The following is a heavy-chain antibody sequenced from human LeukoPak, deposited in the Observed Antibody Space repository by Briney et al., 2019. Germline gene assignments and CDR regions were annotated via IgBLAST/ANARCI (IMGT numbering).Heavy chain of an antibody. D-gene: IGHD7-27*01. CDR2: IYHSGST. CDR1: GYSISSGYY. Sequence: PSETLSLTCTVSGYSISSGYYWGWIRQPPGKGLEWIGSIYHSGSTYYNPSLKSRVTISVDTSKNQFSLKLSSVTAADTAVYYCASGPGADYYYYMDVWGNGTTVAISS. J-gene: IGHJ6*03. V-gene: IGHV4-38-2*02. CDR3: ASGPGADYYYYMDV.